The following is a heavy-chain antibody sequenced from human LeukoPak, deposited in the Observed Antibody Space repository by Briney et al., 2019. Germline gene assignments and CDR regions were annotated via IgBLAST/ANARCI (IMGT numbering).Heavy chain of an antibody. V-gene: IGHV4-59*01. CDR1: GGSISSYY. J-gene: IGHJ3*02. CDR2: IYYSGST. CDR3: ARTRPFDAFDI. Sequence: PSETLSLTCTVSGGSISSYYWSWIRQPPGKGLEWIGYIYYSGSTNYNPSLKSRVTISVDTSKNQFSLKLSSVTAADTAVYYYARTRPFDAFDIWGQGTMVTVSS.